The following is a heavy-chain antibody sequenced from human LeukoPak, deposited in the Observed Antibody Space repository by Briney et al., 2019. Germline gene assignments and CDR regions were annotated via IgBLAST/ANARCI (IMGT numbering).Heavy chain of an antibody. J-gene: IGHJ6*03. Sequence: SETLSLTCAVYSGSFSGYYWSWIRQPPGKGLEWIGEITHSGTTNYNPSLKSRVTISVDTSNNQFSLKLTSVTAADTAVYYCARERNTAIDTVYYYYYMDVWGKGTTVTISS. CDR3: ARERNTAIDTVYYYYYMDV. D-gene: IGHD5-18*01. CDR2: ITHSGTT. CDR1: SGSFSGYY. V-gene: IGHV4-34*01.